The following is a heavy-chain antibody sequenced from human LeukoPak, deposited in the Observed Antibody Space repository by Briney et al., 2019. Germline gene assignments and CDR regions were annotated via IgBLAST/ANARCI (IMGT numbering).Heavy chain of an antibody. V-gene: IGHV3-33*06. CDR1: GFSFSSYG. CDR2: IWYDGSIK. Sequence: GRSLRLSCAASGFSFSSYGMHWVRQAPGKGLEWVAVIWYDGSIKYYGDSVKGRFTISRDNSKNTLYLQMNSLRAEDTAVYYCAKDGPSGSYSRYYYYYMDVWGKGTTVTVSS. D-gene: IGHD1-26*01. J-gene: IGHJ6*03. CDR3: AKDGPSGSYSRYYYYYMDV.